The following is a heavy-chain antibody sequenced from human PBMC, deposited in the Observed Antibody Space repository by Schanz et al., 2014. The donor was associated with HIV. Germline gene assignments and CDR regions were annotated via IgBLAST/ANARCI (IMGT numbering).Heavy chain of an antibody. D-gene: IGHD2-2*01. CDR3: ARTVVPAKRAYAMDV. V-gene: IGHV1-69*06. Sequence: QVQLVQSGAEVTKPGSSVKVSCKASGGTFNTYAINWVRLAPGQGLEWMGGIIPIFGTTNYAQKFQGRVTITADKSTTTSYMELSSLRSEDTAVYYCARTVVPAKRAYAMDVWGQGTTVSVSS. CDR1: GGTFNTYA. J-gene: IGHJ6*02. CDR2: IIPIFGTT.